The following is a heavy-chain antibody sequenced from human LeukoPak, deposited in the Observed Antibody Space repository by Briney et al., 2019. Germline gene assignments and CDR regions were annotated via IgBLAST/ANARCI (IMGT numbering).Heavy chain of an antibody. CDR3: ARVVAVAGRAFDI. CDR1: GFTFSSHS. Sequence: GGSLRLSCAASGFTFSSHSMNWVRQAPGKGLEWVSSISSSSSYIYYADSVKGRFTISRDNAKSSLYLQMNSLRAEDTAVYYCARVVAVAGRAFDIWGQGTMVTVSS. J-gene: IGHJ3*02. D-gene: IGHD6-19*01. V-gene: IGHV3-21*01. CDR2: ISSSSSYI.